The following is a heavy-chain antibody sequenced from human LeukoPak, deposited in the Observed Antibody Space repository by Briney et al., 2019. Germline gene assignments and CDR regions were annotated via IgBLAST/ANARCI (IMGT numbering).Heavy chain of an antibody. CDR1: GFTFSSYS. CDR2: ISSSSSYI. D-gene: IGHD3-10*01. CDR3: AKLAKYFYGSETYYFFEH. J-gene: IGHJ4*02. V-gene: IGHV3-21*01. Sequence: GGSLRLSCAASGFTFSSYSMNWVRQAPGKGLEWVSSISSSSSYIYYADSVKGRFTISRDNAKNSLHLQMNSLRAEDTAVYYCAKLAKYFYGSETYYFFEHWGQGTPVTASS.